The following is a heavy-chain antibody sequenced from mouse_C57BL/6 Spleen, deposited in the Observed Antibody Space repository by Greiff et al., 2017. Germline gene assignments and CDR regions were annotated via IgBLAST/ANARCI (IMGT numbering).Heavy chain of an antibody. CDR3: ARNFYYGNYGYAMDY. D-gene: IGHD2-1*01. J-gene: IGHJ4*01. CDR2: IWSGGST. CDR1: GFSLTSYG. Sequence: VQLVESGPGLVQPSQSLSITCTVSGFSLTSYGVHWVRQSPGKGLEWLGVIWSGGSTDYNAAFISRLSISKDNSKSQVFFKMNSLQADDTAIYYCARNFYYGNYGYAMDYWGQGTSVTVSS. V-gene: IGHV2-2*01.